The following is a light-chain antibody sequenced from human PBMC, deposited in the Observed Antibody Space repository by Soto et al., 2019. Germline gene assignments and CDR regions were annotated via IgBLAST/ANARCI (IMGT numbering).Light chain of an antibody. J-gene: IGLJ3*02. CDR3: QTWGTGILV. CDR2: VNNDGSH. V-gene: IGLV4-69*01. CDR1: SGYSSYA. Sequence: QPVLTQSPSASASLGASVKLTCTLSSGYSSYAIAWHQQQPQKGPRYLMKVNNDGSHNKGDGIPDRFSGSTSGAERYLTISRLQSEDEADYYCQTWGTGILVFGGGTKVTVL.